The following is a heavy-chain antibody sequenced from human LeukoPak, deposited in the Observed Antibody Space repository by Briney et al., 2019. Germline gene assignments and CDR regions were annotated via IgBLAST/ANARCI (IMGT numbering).Heavy chain of an antibody. D-gene: IGHD5-12*01. Sequence: SGTLSLTCTVSGGSISTHFWTWIRQPPGKRLEWIGRIYSTGVTKYNPSLKSRVNTSFDTTKKKFPLVLKSGTAADTAVYYWARSLGTGYDPRFYWIYYMDVWGKGTTVTVSS. J-gene: IGHJ6*03. CDR3: ARSLGTGYDPRFYWIYYMDV. V-gene: IGHV4-4*07. CDR2: IYSTGVT. CDR1: GGSISTHF.